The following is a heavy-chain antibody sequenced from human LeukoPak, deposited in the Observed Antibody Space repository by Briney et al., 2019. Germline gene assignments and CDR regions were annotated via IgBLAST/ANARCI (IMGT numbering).Heavy chain of an antibody. Sequence: GGSLRLSCAASGFTFSDYYMSWIRQAPGKGLEWVSYISSSGSTIYYADSVKGRFTISRDNAKNSLYLQMNSLRAEDTAVYYCARVSRWIQTYYFDYWGQGTLVTVSS. CDR3: ARVSRWIQTYYFDY. D-gene: IGHD5-18*01. CDR2: ISSSGSTI. CDR1: GFTFSDYY. V-gene: IGHV3-11*01. J-gene: IGHJ4*02.